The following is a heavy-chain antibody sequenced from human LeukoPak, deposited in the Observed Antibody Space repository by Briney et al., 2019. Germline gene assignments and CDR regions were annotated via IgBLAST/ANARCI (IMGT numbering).Heavy chain of an antibody. CDR3: AKEAAEPTKKNYYYYMDV. D-gene: IGHD1-14*01. J-gene: IGHJ6*03. CDR1: GFTFSSYG. V-gene: IGHV3-30*02. Sequence: GGSLRLSCAASGFTFSSYGMHWVRQAPGKGLEWVAFIRYDGSNKYYADSVKGRFTISRDNSRNTLYLQMNSLRAEDTAVYYCAKEAAEPTKKNYYYYMDVWGKGTTVTISS. CDR2: IRYDGSNK.